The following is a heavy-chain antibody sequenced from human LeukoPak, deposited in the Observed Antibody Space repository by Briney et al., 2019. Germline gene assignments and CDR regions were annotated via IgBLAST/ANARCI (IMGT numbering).Heavy chain of an antibody. CDR2: ISGSGGDT. CDR3: AKYDSFDHYYDSSGRFDC. V-gene: IGHV3-23*01. Sequence: GGSLRLSFAASGFTFSSYAMSWVRQAPGKGLAWVSAISGSGGDTYYADSVKGRFAISRDNSKNTLFLQMNSLRAEDTAVYYCAKYDSFDHYYDSSGRFDCWGQGTLVTVSS. D-gene: IGHD3-22*01. CDR1: GFTFSSYA. J-gene: IGHJ4*02.